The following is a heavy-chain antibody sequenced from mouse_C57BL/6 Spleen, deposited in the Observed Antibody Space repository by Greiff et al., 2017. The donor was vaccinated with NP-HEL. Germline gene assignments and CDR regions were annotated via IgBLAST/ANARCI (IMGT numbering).Heavy chain of an antibody. D-gene: IGHD3-2*02. J-gene: IGHJ4*01. Sequence: VQLQQSGPGMVKPSQSLSLTCTVTGYSITSGYDWHWIRHFPGNKLEWMGYISYSGSTNYNPSLKSRISITHDTSKNHFFLKLNSVTTEDTATYYCAREGSGYVGNAMDYWGQGTSVTVSS. CDR2: ISYSGST. CDR3: AREGSGYVGNAMDY. V-gene: IGHV3-1*01. CDR1: GYSITSGYD.